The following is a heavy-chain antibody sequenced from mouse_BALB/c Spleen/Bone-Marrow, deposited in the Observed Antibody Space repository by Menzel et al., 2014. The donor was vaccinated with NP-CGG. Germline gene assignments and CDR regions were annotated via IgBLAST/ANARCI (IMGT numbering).Heavy chain of an antibody. D-gene: IGHD2-10*02. Sequence: EVKVEESGPGLVKPSQSLFLTCSVTGYSTTSGYYWNWIRQFPGNKLEWMGYISYDGSKNYNPSLKNRISITRDTSKNQFFLKLNSVTTEDTATYYCARYGSFDYWGQGTTLTVSS. CDR1: GYSTTSGYY. CDR3: ARYGSFDY. J-gene: IGHJ2*01. CDR2: ISYDGSK. V-gene: IGHV3-6*02.